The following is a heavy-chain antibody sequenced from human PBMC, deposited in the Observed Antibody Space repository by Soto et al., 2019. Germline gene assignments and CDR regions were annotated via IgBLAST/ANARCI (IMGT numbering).Heavy chain of an antibody. D-gene: IGHD6-13*01. J-gene: IGHJ4*02. CDR1: SGSISSYY. V-gene: IGHV4-59*01. CDR2: IYYSGST. CDR3: ARMASIAAAGAGEIDY. Sequence: PSETLSLTCTVSSGSISSYYWSWIRQPPGKGLEWIGYIYYSGSTNYNPSLKSRVTMSVDTSKNQFSLKLTSVTAADTAVYYCARMASIAAAGAGEIDYWGQGTLVTVSS.